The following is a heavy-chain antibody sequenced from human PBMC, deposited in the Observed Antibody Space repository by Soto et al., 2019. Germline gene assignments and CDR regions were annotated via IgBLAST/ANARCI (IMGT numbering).Heavy chain of an antibody. J-gene: IGHJ3*02. Sequence: ASVPFSCKASVYTFTSYCISWVRHAPVQGLEWMGWISAYNGNTNYAQKLQGRVTMTTDTSTSTAYMELRSLRSDDTAVYYCARDNKGRLMGAFDIWGQGKMVTVSS. D-gene: IGHD2-8*01. CDR1: VYTFTSYC. V-gene: IGHV1-18*04. CDR2: ISAYNGNT. CDR3: ARDNKGRLMGAFDI.